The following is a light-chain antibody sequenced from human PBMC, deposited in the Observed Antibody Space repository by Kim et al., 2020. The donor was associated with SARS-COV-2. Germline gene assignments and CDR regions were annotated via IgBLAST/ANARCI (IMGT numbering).Light chain of an antibody. CDR1: QSISSY. V-gene: IGKV3-15*01. J-gene: IGKJ2*01. CDR3: QQYSDWPPGDT. Sequence: EIVMTQSPATLSVSPGERATLPCRASQSISSYLAWYQQKPGQAPRLLIYGASTRASGVPARFSGSGSGTEFTLTITSLQSEDFAVYYCQQYSDWPPGDTFGQGTKLEIK. CDR2: GAS.